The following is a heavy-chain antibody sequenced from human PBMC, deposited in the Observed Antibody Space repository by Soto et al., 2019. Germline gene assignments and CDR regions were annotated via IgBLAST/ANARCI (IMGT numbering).Heavy chain of an antibody. CDR1: GFTVSSNY. CDR3: ARLPYRAIFGVVTHRGYYMDV. J-gene: IGHJ6*03. D-gene: IGHD3-3*01. V-gene: IGHV3-66*04. CDR2: IYSGGST. Sequence: GGSLRLSCAASGFTVSSNYMSWVRQAPGKGLEWVSVIYSGGSTYYADSVKGRFTISRDNSKNTLYFQMNSLRAEDTAVYYCARLPYRAIFGVVTHRGYYMDVWGKGTTVTVSS.